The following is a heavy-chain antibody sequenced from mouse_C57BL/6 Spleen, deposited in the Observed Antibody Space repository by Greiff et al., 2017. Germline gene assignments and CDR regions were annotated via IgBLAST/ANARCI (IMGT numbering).Heavy chain of an antibody. CDR3: TTTGTIFYY. CDR2: IDPENGDT. D-gene: IGHD4-1*01. CDR1: GFNIKDDY. Sequence: EVKLMESGAELVRPGASVKLSCTASGFNIKDDYMHWVKQRPEQGLEWIGWIDPENGDTEYASKFQGKATITADTSSKTAYLQLSSLTSEDTAVYYCTTTGTIFYYWGQGTTLTVSS. J-gene: IGHJ2*01. V-gene: IGHV14-4*01.